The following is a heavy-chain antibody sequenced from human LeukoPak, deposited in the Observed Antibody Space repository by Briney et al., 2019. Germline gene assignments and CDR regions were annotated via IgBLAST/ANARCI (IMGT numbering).Heavy chain of an antibody. CDR3: AGDNGPKYYYDTLFDY. CDR1: GFTFSDYY. Sequence: GGSLRLSCAASGFTFSDYYMSWIRQAPGKGLEWVSYISSSGSTIYYADSVKGRFTISRDNAKNSPYLQMNSLRAEDTAVYYCAGDNGPKYYYDTLFDYWGQGTLVTVSS. CDR2: ISSSGSTI. J-gene: IGHJ4*02. V-gene: IGHV3-11*01. D-gene: IGHD3-22*01.